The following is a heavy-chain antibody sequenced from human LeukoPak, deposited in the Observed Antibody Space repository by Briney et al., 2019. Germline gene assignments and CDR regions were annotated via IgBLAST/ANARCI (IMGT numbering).Heavy chain of an antibody. CDR1: GYSFTKYW. CDR2: IYPGDSDT. J-gene: IGHJ4*02. V-gene: IGHV5-51*01. Sequence: GESLKISCKGSGYSFTKYWIDWVRQMPGKGLEWMGIIYPGDSDTRYSPSFQGQVTISADKSISTAYLQWSSLKASDTAMYYCARRPLRFLEWSPDYWGQGTLVTVSS. D-gene: IGHD3-3*01. CDR3: ARRPLRFLEWSPDY.